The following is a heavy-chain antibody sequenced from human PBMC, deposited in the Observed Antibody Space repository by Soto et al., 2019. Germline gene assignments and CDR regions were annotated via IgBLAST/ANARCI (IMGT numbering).Heavy chain of an antibody. CDR3: ARDRRVLRFLEWFDYYGMDV. D-gene: IGHD3-3*01. J-gene: IGHJ6*02. CDR2: IYYSGST. V-gene: IGHV4-59*01. Sequence: ETLSLTCTVSGGSISSYYWSWIRQPPGKGLEWIGYIYYSGSTNYNPSLKSRVTISVDTSKNQFSLKLSSVTAADTAVYYCARDRRVLRFLEWFDYYGMDVWGQGTTVTVSS. CDR1: GGSISSYY.